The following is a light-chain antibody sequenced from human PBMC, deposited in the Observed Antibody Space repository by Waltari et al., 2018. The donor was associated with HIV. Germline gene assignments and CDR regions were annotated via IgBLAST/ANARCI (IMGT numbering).Light chain of an antibody. Sequence: QSVLTQPPSASGTPGKRVIISCSGNRANIGSNTVNWYQQFSGAAPTLLIYSNNQRPSAVPDRFSGSKSGSAASLAISGLKSEDEADYHCATWDDALSGPVFGAGTKLTV. CDR3: ATWDDALSGPV. J-gene: IGLJ3*02. CDR1: RANIGSNT. V-gene: IGLV1-44*01. CDR2: SNN.